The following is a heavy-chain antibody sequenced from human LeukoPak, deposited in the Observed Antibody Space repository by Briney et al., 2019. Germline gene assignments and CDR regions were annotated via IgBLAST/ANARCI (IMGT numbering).Heavy chain of an antibody. CDR1: GGSFSGYS. J-gene: IGHJ4*02. D-gene: IGHD5-24*01. CDR2: INHSGST. Sequence: SETLSLTCAVYGGSFSGYSWNWIRQPPGKGLEWIGEINHSGSTNYNPSLKSRVTISVDTSKNQFSLKLSSVTAADTAVYYCARARRWLQLRRTLDYWGQGTLVTVSS. CDR3: ARARRWLQLRRTLDY. V-gene: IGHV4-34*01.